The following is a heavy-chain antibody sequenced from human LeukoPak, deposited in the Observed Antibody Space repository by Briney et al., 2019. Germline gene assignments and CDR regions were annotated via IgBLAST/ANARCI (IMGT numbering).Heavy chain of an antibody. V-gene: IGHV1-18*01. CDR2: ISAYNGNT. Sequence: ASVKVSCKASGYTFTSYGISWVRQAPGQGLEWMGWISAYNGNTNYAQKLQGRVTMTTDTSTSTAYMELRSLRSDDTAVYYCARVEGNYDILTGYPDYWGQGTLVTVSS. D-gene: IGHD3-9*01. J-gene: IGHJ4*02. CDR1: GYTFTSYG. CDR3: ARVEGNYDILTGYPDY.